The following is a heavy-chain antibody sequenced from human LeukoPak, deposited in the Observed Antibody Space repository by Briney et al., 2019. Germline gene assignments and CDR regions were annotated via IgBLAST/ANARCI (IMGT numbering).Heavy chain of an antibody. Sequence: GGSLRLSCAASGFTFSSYEMNWVRQAPGKGLEWVSYISSSGSTIYYADSVKGRFTISRDNAKNSLYLQMNSLRAEDTAVYYCAREGDRYYDSSGFDYWGQGTLVTVSS. CDR3: AREGDRYYDSSGFDY. V-gene: IGHV3-48*03. J-gene: IGHJ4*02. CDR2: ISSSGSTI. CDR1: GFTFSSYE. D-gene: IGHD3-22*01.